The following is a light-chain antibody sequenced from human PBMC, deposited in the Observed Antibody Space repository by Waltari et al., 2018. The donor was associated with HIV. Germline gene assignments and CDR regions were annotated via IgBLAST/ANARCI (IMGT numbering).Light chain of an antibody. V-gene: IGLV2-8*01. CDR3: SSYAGRNTLL. CDR1: SSDVGGSDS. Sequence: QSALTQPPSASGSPGQSVTISCTGTSSDVGGSDSVSWYQQHPGKAPKLMMSEVNKRPSGVPDRFSGSRSGNTASLTVSGLQAEDEAHYYCSSYAGRNTLLFGGGTKLTVL. CDR2: EVN. J-gene: IGLJ2*01.